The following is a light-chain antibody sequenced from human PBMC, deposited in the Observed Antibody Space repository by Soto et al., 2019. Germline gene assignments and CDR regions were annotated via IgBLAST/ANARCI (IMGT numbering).Light chain of an antibody. CDR3: CSYADPYTFV. V-gene: IGLV2-11*01. CDR1: SSDVGGFDY. CDR2: DVT. Sequence: QSALTQPRSVSGSPGQSVTISCTGTSSDVGGFDYVSWYQQHPGKPPKLILFDVTKRHSGVPDRFSGSKSGNSASLSISGLQAEDEDDYYCCSYADPYTFVFGGGTKLTVL. J-gene: IGLJ2*01.